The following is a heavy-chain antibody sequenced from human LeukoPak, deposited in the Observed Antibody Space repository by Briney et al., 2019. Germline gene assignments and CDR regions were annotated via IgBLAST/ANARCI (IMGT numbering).Heavy chain of an antibody. CDR3: ASTKRTDTAMVATNYGMDV. CDR2: IYPGDSDT. D-gene: IGHD5-18*01. Sequence: GESLKISCKGSGYSFTSYWIGWVRQMPGKGLEWMGIIYPGDSDTRYSPSFQGQVTISADKSISTAYLQWSSLMASDTAMYYCASTKRTDTAMVATNYGMDVWGQGTTVTVSS. J-gene: IGHJ6*02. V-gene: IGHV5-51*01. CDR1: GYSFTSYW.